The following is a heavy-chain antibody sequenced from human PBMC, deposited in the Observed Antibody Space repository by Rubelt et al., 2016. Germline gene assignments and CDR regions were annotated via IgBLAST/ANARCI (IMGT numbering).Heavy chain of an antibody. CDR3: ARDVGGNSVLYYFDY. D-gene: IGHD4-23*01. CDR1: GYTFTSYG. CDR2: ISAYHGNT. J-gene: IGHJ4*02. Sequence: QVQLVQSGAEVKKPGASVKVSCKASGYTFTSYGISWVRQAPGQGLAWMGWISAYHGNTNYAEKLQGRVTLTTDASTSTAYMGLWSLRADDTAVYYCARDVGGNSVLYYFDYWSQGPLVTVSS. V-gene: IGHV1-18*01.